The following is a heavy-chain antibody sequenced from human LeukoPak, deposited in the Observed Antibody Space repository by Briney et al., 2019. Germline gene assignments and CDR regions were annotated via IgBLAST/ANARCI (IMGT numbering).Heavy chain of an antibody. CDR2: IYYSGST. J-gene: IGHJ4*02. CDR1: GGSISSYY. Sequence: SETLSLTCTVSGGSISSYYWSWIRQHPGKGLEWIGYIYYSGSTYYNPSLKSRVTISVDTSKNQFSLKLSSVTAADTAVYYCARVPSRAGEDYWGQGTLVTVSS. CDR3: ARVPSRAGEDY. D-gene: IGHD6-19*01. V-gene: IGHV4-59*06.